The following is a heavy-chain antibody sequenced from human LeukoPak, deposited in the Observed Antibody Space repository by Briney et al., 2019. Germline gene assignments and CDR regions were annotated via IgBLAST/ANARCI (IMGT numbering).Heavy chain of an antibody. D-gene: IGHD3-22*01. V-gene: IGHV1-69*04. CDR2: IIPILGIA. J-gene: IGHJ4*02. CDR3: ARGYYYDSSGYFAFDY. Sequence: SVTVSCKASGGTFSSYAISWVRQASGQGLEWMGRIIPILGIANYAQKFQGRVTITADKSTSTAYMELSSLRSEDTAVYYCARGYYYDSSGYFAFDYWGQGTLVTVSS. CDR1: GGTFSSYA.